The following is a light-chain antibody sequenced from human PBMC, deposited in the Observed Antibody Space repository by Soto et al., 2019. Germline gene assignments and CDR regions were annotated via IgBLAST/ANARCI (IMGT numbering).Light chain of an antibody. CDR1: SSDVGGYNY. J-gene: IGLJ3*02. CDR3: SSYTSSNTHWV. CDR2: EVS. Sequence: QSALTQPASVSGSPGQSITISCTGTSSDVGGYNYVSWYQQHPGKAPNLMIYEVSNRPSGVSNRFSGSKSGNTASLTISGLQAEDEAEYYCSSYTSSNTHWVFGGGTKLTVL. V-gene: IGLV2-14*01.